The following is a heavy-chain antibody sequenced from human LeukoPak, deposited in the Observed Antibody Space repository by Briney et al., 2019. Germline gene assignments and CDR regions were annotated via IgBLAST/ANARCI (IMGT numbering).Heavy chain of an antibody. CDR3: ARPKTETGYDAFDI. CDR2: FYLADSDA. CDR1: GYSYNSYW. V-gene: IGHV5-51*01. D-gene: IGHD2-15*01. Sequence: GESLKISCKGSGYSYNSYWIGWVRQMPGKGLEWMGIFYLADSDARYSPSFQGQVSFSADRSINTAYLQWSSLRASDTAMYYCARPKTETGYDAFDIWGQGTMVTVSS. J-gene: IGHJ3*02.